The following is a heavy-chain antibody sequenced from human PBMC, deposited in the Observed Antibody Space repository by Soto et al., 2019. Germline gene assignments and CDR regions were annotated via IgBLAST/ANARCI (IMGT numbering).Heavy chain of an antibody. V-gene: IGHV1-69*01. J-gene: IGHJ6*02. Sequence: QVQLVQSGAEVKKPGSSVKVSCKAPGGTLSSYAISWVRQAPGQGLEWMGGVIPIFGTAKYAQKFQGRVTITADESTSTGYMELRSLRSEDTAVYYCARSQGGSSSLDIYYYYYYGMDVWGQGTTVTVSS. CDR3: ARSQGGSSSLDIYYYYYYGMDV. CDR1: GGTLSSYA. CDR2: VIPIFGTA. D-gene: IGHD2-15*01.